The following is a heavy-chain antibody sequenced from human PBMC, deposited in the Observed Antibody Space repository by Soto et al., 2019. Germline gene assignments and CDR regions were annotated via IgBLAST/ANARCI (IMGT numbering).Heavy chain of an antibody. CDR2: INAGNGNT. J-gene: IGHJ6*02. V-gene: IGHV1-3*01. D-gene: IGHD3-16*01. CDR1: GYTFTSYA. CDR3: ARVSGKGGYYYYGMDV. Sequence: ASVKVSCKASGYTFTSYAMHWVRQAPGQRLGWMGWINAGNGNTKYSQKFQGRVTITRDTSASTAYMELSSLRSEGTAVYYCARVSGKGGYYYYGMDVWGQGTTVTVSS.